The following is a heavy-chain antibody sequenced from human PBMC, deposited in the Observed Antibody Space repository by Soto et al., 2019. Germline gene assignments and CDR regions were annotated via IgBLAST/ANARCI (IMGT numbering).Heavy chain of an antibody. Sequence: SPTLSLTCTVSGDSISSSAYHWGCIRQPAGNGLEWIGSIYYSGSTYYNPSLKSRVTISIETAKNHLSLILSSVTAADTATYYCTRIYCTTTSCFINGMDVWGQG. V-gene: IGHV4-39*02. CDR3: TRIYCTTTSCFINGMDV. D-gene: IGHD2-2*01. CDR2: IYYSGST. CDR1: GDSISSSAYH. J-gene: IGHJ6*02.